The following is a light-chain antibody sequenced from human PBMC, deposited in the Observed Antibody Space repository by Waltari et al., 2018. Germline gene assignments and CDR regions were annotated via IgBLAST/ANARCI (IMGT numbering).Light chain of an antibody. J-gene: IGLJ2*01. CDR1: SGHRNYA. Sequence: QLILTQSPSASASLGASVKLTCTLSSGHRNYAIAWLQRRPEKGPRYLMKVNSDGSYIKGDGIPDRFSGSSSGADRYSTVSSLQSEDEADYYCETGGFGIWRFGGGTKVTVL. CDR2: VNSDGSY. CDR3: ETGGFGIWR. V-gene: IGLV4-69*01.